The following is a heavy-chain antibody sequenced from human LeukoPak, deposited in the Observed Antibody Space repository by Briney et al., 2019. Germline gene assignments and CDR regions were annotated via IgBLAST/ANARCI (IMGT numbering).Heavy chain of an antibody. J-gene: IGHJ4*02. V-gene: IGHV3-23*01. CDR1: GFTVSSNY. CDR2: ISVSGGNT. CDR3: ARGGDYGVKIDS. Sequence: GGSLRLSCAASGFTVSSNYMSWVRQAPGKGLEWVSGISVSGGNTYYADSVKGRCTISRDNSKNTVSLQMHSLRADDTAVYYCARGGDYGVKIDSWGQGTLVTVSS. D-gene: IGHD4-17*01.